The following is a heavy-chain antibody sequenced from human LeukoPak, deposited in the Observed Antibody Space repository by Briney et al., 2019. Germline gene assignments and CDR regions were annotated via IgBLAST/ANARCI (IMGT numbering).Heavy chain of an antibody. CDR2: ISGSGTTI. V-gene: IGHV3-48*04. Sequence: GGSLRLSCAASGFTFSSYSMNWVRQAPGKGLEWVSYISGSGTTIYYADSVKGRFTISRVNAKNSLYLQMNSLSAEDTAVYYCARDGGYNSGWSYFDYWGQGTLVTVSS. J-gene: IGHJ4*02. CDR1: GFTFSSYS. CDR3: ARDGGYNSGWSYFDY. D-gene: IGHD6-19*01.